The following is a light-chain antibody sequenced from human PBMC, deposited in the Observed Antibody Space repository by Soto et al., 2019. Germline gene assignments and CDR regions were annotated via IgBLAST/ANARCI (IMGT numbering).Light chain of an antibody. Sequence: ESVFTHSPGTLSFSPVERATLSCRASQSVSSNYLAWYQQRPGQAPRLLINDASRRATGIPDRFSGSGSGADFTLTISSLEPEDFAVYYCQQRSSWPITFGQGTRLEIK. CDR1: QSVSSNY. J-gene: IGKJ5*01. CDR2: DAS. CDR3: QQRSSWPIT. V-gene: IGKV3D-20*02.